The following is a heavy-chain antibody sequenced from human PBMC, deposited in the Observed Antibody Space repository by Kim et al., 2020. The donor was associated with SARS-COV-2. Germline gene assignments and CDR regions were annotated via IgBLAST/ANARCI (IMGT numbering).Heavy chain of an antibody. Sequence: GGSLRLSCVASGFNFSNDVMHWVRQAPGKGLEWVADVNLDGSESYYVDSVRGRFTVSRDNAKNSLYLQMNSLRVEDTAVYYCARSVFGDNYWGQGALVSVSS. CDR1: GFNFSNDV. J-gene: IGHJ4*02. V-gene: IGHV3-7*01. CDR2: VNLDGSES. CDR3: ARSVFGDNY. D-gene: IGHD3-10*02.